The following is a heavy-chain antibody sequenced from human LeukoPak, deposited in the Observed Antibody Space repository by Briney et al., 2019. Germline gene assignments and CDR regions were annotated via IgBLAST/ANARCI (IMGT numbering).Heavy chain of an antibody. D-gene: IGHD6-6*01. CDR1: GYTFTGHY. CDR3: ARVAAEYSSSSPLDY. J-gene: IGHJ4*02. Sequence: ASVKVSRKASGYTFTGHYMHWVRQAPGQGLEWMGWINPNSGGTNYAQKFQGRVTMTRDTSISTAYMELSRLRSDDTAVYYCARVAAEYSSSSPLDYWGQGTLVTVS. CDR2: INPNSGGT. V-gene: IGHV1-2*02.